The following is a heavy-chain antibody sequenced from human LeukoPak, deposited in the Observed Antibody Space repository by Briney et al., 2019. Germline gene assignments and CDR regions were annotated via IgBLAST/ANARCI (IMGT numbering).Heavy chain of an antibody. V-gene: IGHV1-2*02. CDR2: INPNSGGT. D-gene: IGHD6-13*01. CDR1: GYTFTGYY. Sequence: ASVKVSCKASGYTFTGYYMHWVRQAPGQGLEWMGWINPNSGGTNYAQKFQGRVTMTRDTSISTAYMELSRLRSDDTAVYYCARDESRSRYSYRFDPWGQGTLVTVSS. J-gene: IGHJ5*02. CDR3: ARDESRSRYSYRFDP.